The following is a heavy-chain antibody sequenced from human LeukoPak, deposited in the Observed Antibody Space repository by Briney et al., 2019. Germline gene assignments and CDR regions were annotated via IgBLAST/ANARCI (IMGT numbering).Heavy chain of an antibody. J-gene: IGHJ6*03. V-gene: IGHV1-2*02. D-gene: IGHD2-2*01. CDR3: AREEYAFNSYMDF. Sequence: ASVKVSCKASGYTFTGYYMHWVRQAPGQGLEWMGWINPNSGGTNYAQKFQGRVTMTRDTSISTAYMELSRLRSDDTAVYYCAREEYAFNSYMDFWGKGTTVTVSS. CDR2: INPNSGGT. CDR1: GYTFTGYY.